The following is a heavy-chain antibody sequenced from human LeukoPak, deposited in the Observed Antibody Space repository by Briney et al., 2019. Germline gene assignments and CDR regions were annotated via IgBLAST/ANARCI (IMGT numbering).Heavy chain of an antibody. D-gene: IGHD6-13*01. V-gene: IGHV1-46*01. CDR2: INPSGGST. Sequence: ASVKVSCKAFGYTFTSNYMHWVRQAPGQGLEWMGIINPSGGSTSYAQKFQGRVTMTRDMSTSTVYMELSSLRSEDTAVYYCARDLVGSSWYYYYMDVWGKGTTVTVSS. CDR3: ARDLVGSSWYYYYMDV. J-gene: IGHJ6*03. CDR1: GYTFTSNY.